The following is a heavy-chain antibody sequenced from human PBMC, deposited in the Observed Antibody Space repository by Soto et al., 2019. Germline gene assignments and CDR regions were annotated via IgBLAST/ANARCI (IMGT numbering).Heavy chain of an antibody. J-gene: IGHJ4*02. CDR3: ERLVDGHSLGWVVGYYFYY. V-gene: IGHV4-59*08. CDR1: GGSISSYY. CDR2: IYYSGST. D-gene: IGHD6-19*01. Sequence: SETLSLTCTVSGGSISSYYWSWIRQPPGKGLEWIGYIYYSGSTNYNPSLKSRVTISVDTSKNQFSLKLSSVTAADTAVYYCERLVDGHSLGWVVGYYFYYWGQGTLVTVSS.